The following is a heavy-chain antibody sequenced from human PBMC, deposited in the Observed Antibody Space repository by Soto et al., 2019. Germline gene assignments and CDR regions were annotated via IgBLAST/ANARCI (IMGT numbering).Heavy chain of an antibody. V-gene: IGHV1-18*01. D-gene: IGHD1-26*01. CDR2: ISAYNGNT. J-gene: IGHJ6*02. CDR3: ARDERVVELLLGMDV. Sequence: QVPLVQSGAEVKKPGASVKVSCKASGYTFTSYGISWVRQAPGQGLEWMGWISAYNGNTNYAQKLQGRVTMTTDTSTSTAYMELRSLRSDDTAVYYCARDERVVELLLGMDVWGQGTAVTVSS. CDR1: GYTFTSYG.